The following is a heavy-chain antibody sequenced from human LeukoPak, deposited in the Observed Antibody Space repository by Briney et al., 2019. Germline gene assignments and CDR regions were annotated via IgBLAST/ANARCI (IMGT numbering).Heavy chain of an antibody. J-gene: IGHJ4*02. D-gene: IGHD6-13*01. Sequence: GGSLRLSCAASGFTVSSNHMSWVRQAPGRGLEWVSVIYSGGSTSYADSVKGRFTISRDNSKNTLSLQMNSLRAEDTAVYYCARRSPIAAAGARRLEDWGQGTLVTVSS. CDR1: GFTVSSNH. V-gene: IGHV3-53*01. CDR3: ARRSPIAAAGARRLED. CDR2: IYSGGST.